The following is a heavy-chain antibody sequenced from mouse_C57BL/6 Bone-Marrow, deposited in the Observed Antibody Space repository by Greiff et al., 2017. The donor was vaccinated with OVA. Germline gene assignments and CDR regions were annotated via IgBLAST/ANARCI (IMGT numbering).Heavy chain of an antibody. Sequence: EVHLVESGGGLVQPGGSLSLSCAASGFTFTDYYMSWVRQPPGKALEWLGFIRNKANGYTTEYSASVKGRFTISRDNSQSILYLQMNALRAEDSATYYCARSYYYGSSYAYFDYWGKGTTRTVSS. CDR3: ARSYYYGSSYAYFDY. J-gene: IGHJ2*01. CDR2: IRNKANGYTT. CDR1: GFTFTDYY. D-gene: IGHD1-1*01. V-gene: IGHV7-3*01.